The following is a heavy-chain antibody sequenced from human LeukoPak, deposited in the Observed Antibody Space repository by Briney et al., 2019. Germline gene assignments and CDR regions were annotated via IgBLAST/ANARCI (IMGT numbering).Heavy chain of an antibody. CDR3: AKWTTTYLDY. CDR1: GCTFTSYY. CDR2: INPSGGST. V-gene: IGHV1-46*01. Sequence: GASVKVSCKASGCTFTSYYIHWVRQAPGQGLEWMGIINPSGGSTNYAQKFQGRVTMTRDTSTSTVYMELSSLRSEDTAMYYCAKWTTTYLDYWGQGTLVTVSS. J-gene: IGHJ4*02. D-gene: IGHD1-1*01.